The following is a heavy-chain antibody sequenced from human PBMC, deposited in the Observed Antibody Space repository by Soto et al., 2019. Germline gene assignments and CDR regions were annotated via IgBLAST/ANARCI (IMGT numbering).Heavy chain of an antibody. CDR1: GGSISSSSYY. CDR2: TYYSGST. V-gene: IGHV4-39*01. J-gene: IGHJ4*02. Sequence: SETLSLTCTVPGGSISSSSYYWGWIRQPPGKGLEWIGSTYYSGSTYYNPSLKSRVTISVDTSKNQFSLKLSSVTAADTAVYYCARHNGRVVVHFDYWGQGTLVTVSS. D-gene: IGHD2-15*01. CDR3: ARHNGRVVVHFDY.